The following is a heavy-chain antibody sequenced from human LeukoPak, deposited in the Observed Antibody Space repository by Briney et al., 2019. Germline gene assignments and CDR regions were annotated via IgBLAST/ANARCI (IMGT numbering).Heavy chain of an antibody. CDR1: GGSIRSSNYY. CDR2: ISYTGSA. D-gene: IGHD2/OR15-2a*01. V-gene: IGHV4-39*07. CDR3: ASIVTRPVYFDY. Sequence: IPSETLSLTCTVSGGSIRSSNYYWGWIRQPPGKGLEWIGSISYTGSAFYNSSLKSRVTISVDTSKNQFSLKLNSVTAADTAVYYCASIVTRPVYFDYWGQGTLVTVSS. J-gene: IGHJ4*02.